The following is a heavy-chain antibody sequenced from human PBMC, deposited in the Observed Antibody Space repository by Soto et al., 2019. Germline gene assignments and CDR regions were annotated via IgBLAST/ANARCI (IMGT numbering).Heavy chain of an antibody. CDR1: GFTFSSYA. Sequence: GGSLRLSCAASGFTFSSYAMSWVRQAPGKGLEWVSAISGSGGSTYYADSVKGRFTISRDNSKNTLYLQMNSLRAEDTAVYYCAKEGTVQLWSRSSFDYWGQGTLVTVSS. D-gene: IGHD5-18*01. V-gene: IGHV3-23*01. CDR2: ISGSGGST. J-gene: IGHJ4*02. CDR3: AKEGTVQLWSRSSFDY.